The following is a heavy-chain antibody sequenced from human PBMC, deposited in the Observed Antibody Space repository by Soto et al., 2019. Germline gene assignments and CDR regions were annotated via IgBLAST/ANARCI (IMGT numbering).Heavy chain of an antibody. D-gene: IGHD3-22*01. CDR3: VKEGQRYYYDSSGPRGWYFDY. CDR1: GFTFSSYA. Sequence: GGSLRLSCSASGFTFSSYAMHWVRQAPGKGLEYVSAISSNGGSTYYADSVKGRFTISGDNSKNTLYLQMSSLRAEDTAVYYCVKEGQRYYYDSSGPRGWYFDYWGQGTLVTVSS. V-gene: IGHV3-64D*06. J-gene: IGHJ4*02. CDR2: ISSNGGST.